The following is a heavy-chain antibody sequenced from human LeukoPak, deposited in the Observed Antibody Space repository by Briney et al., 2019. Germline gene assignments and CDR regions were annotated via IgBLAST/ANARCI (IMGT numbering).Heavy chain of an antibody. CDR2: ISSSSSYI. V-gene: IGHV3-21*01. J-gene: IGHJ4*02. CDR3: ARDAAYCSGGSCYFGY. CDR1: GFTFSSYS. D-gene: IGHD2-15*01. Sequence: GGSLRLSCAASGFTFSSYSMNWVRQAPGKGLEWVSSISSSSSYIYYADSVKGRFTISRDNAKNSLYLQMNSLSAEDTAVYYCARDAAYCSGGSCYFGYWGQGTLVTVSS.